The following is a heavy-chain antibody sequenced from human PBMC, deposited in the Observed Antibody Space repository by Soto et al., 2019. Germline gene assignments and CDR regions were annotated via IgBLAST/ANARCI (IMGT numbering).Heavy chain of an antibody. CDR2: IYYSGST. J-gene: IGHJ3*02. CDR1: GGSISSYS. Sequence: QVQLQESGPGLVKPSETLSLTCTVSGGSISSYSWSWIRQPPGKGLEWIGYIYYSGSTNYNPSLKSRVTISVDTSKNQFSLKLSSVTAADTAVYYCASTGSFDAFDIWGQGTMGTVSS. D-gene: IGHD3-10*01. CDR3: ASTGSFDAFDI. V-gene: IGHV4-59*08.